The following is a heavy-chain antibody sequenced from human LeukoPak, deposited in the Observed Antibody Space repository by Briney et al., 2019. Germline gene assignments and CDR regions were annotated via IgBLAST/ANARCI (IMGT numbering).Heavy chain of an antibody. CDR1: GGSISSSSYY. CDR3: ARGMGLRYFDWYTSGIRYNWFDP. Sequence: SETLSLTCTVSGGSISSSSYYWGWIRQPPGKGLEWIGSIYYSGSTYYNPSLKSRVTISVDTSKNQFSLKLSSVTAADTAVYYCARGMGLRYFDWYTSGIRYNWFDPWGQGTLVTVSS. V-gene: IGHV4-39*01. CDR2: IYYSGST. J-gene: IGHJ5*02. D-gene: IGHD3-9*01.